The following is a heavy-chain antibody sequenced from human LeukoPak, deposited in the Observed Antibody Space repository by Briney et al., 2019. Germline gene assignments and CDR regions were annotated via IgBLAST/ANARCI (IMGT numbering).Heavy chain of an antibody. V-gene: IGHV3-48*01. CDR2: ISGTSSTI. CDR3: AKVDRGRLGPSDY. Sequence: GGSLRLSCAASGFTFSRYNMHWVRQAPGKGLEWVSYISGTSSTIYYADSVKGRFTISRDNARKSLYLQMTSLRADDTAVYYCAKVDRGRLGPSDYWGQGTLVTVSS. J-gene: IGHJ4*02. CDR1: GFTFSRYN. D-gene: IGHD3-10*01.